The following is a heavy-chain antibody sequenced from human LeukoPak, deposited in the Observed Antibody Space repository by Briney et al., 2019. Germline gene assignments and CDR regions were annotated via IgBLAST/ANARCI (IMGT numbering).Heavy chain of an antibody. D-gene: IGHD5-18*01. Sequence: GGSLRLSCAASGFTFSSYAVSWVRQAPGKGLEWVSSISGSGVATYSADSVKGRFTISRDNAKNSLYLQMNSLRAEDTAVYYCARVKDTAMVEAFDIWGQGTMVTVSS. V-gene: IGHV3-21*01. CDR1: GFTFSSYA. CDR3: ARVKDTAMVEAFDI. CDR2: ISGSGVAT. J-gene: IGHJ3*02.